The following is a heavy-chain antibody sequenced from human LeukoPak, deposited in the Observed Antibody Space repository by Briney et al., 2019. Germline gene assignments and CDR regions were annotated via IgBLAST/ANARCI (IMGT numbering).Heavy chain of an antibody. Sequence: PGGSLRLSCAASGFTFSNAWMSWVRQAPGKGLEWVSAISGSGGSTYYADSVKGRFTISRDNSKNTLYLQMNSLRAEDTAVYYCANLDRGVVIMHGMDVWGQGTTVTVSS. CDR2: ISGSGGST. V-gene: IGHV3-23*01. CDR3: ANLDRGVVIMHGMDV. D-gene: IGHD3-3*01. J-gene: IGHJ6*02. CDR1: GFTFSNAW.